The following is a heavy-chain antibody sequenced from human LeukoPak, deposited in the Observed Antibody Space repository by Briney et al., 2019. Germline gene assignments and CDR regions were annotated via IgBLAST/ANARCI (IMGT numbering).Heavy chain of an antibody. CDR3: ARGVDIVVVVAAIECDY. CDR2: INPSGGST. Sequence: ASVKVSCKASGYTFTSYYMHWVRQAPGQGLEWMGIINPSGGSTSYAQKFQGRVTMTRDTSTSTVYMELSSLRSEDTAVYYCARGVDIVVVVAAIECDYWGQGTLLTVSS. J-gene: IGHJ4*02. D-gene: IGHD2-15*01. CDR1: GYTFTSYY. V-gene: IGHV1-46*01.